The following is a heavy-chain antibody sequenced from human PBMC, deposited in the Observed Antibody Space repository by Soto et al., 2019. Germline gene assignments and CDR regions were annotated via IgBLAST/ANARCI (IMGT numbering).Heavy chain of an antibody. J-gene: IGHJ4*02. Sequence: QVQLVESGGGVVQPGRSLRLSCAASGFTFSSYGMHWVRQAPGKGLEWVAVISYDGSNKYYADSVKGRFTISRDNSKNTLYLQMNSLRAEDTAVYYCAKSGLVLWFGECYFDYWGQGTLVTVSS. D-gene: IGHD3-10*01. CDR1: GFTFSSYG. CDR3: AKSGLVLWFGECYFDY. CDR2: ISYDGSNK. V-gene: IGHV3-30*18.